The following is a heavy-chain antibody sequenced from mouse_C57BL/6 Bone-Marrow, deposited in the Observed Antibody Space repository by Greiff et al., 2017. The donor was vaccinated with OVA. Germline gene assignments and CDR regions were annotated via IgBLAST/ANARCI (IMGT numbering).Heavy chain of an antibody. J-gene: IGHJ3*01. V-gene: IGHV5-6*02. CDR2: ISSGGSYT. Sequence: DVMLVESGGDLVKPGGSLKLSCAASGFTFSSYGMSWVRQTPDKRLEWVATISSGGSYTYYPDSVKGRFTISRDNAKNTLYLQMSSLKSEDTAMYYCARNGSGAYWGQGTLVTVSA. CDR1: GFTFSSYG. D-gene: IGHD1-3*01. CDR3: ARNGSGAY.